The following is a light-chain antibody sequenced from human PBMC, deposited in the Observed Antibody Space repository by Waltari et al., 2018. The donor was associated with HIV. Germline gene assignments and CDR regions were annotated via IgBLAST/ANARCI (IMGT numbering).Light chain of an antibody. CDR3: CSYAFAYTYV. J-gene: IGLJ1*01. CDR2: EVN. CDR1: SSDIGYFDY. V-gene: IGLV2-11*01. Sequence: QSALTQPRSVSGSPGQSVTISCTGISSDIGYFDYVSWYQQFPGNAPNFIIYEVNHRHSAVPARLTGSQSGITASQTIAGLQGDDEADYYCCSYAFAYTYVFGTGTKVTVL.